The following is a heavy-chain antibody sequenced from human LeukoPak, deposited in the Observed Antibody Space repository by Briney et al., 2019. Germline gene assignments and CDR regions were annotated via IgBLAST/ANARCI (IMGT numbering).Heavy chain of an antibody. CDR1: GDSISSYY. Sequence: SETLSLTCIVSGDSISSYYWSWIRQPPGKGLEWIGYIYYSGSTNYNPSLKSRVTISVDTSKNQFSLKLNSVTAADTAVYYCARLEVIPAAFAFYYYYYMDVWGKGTTVTVSS. CDR3: ARLEVIPAAFAFYYYYYMDV. CDR2: IYYSGST. V-gene: IGHV4-59*01. D-gene: IGHD2-2*01. J-gene: IGHJ6*03.